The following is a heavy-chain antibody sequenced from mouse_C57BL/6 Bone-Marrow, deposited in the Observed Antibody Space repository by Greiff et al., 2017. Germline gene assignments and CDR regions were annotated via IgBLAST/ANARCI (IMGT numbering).Heavy chain of an antibody. CDR1: GYTFTSYW. CDR2: IDPSDSYT. Sequence: QVQLQQPGAELVRPGTSVKLSCKASGYTFTSYWMHWVKQRPGQGLEWIGVIDPSDSYTNYNQKFKGKATLTVDTSSSTAYMQLSSLTSEDSAVYYCARPNYRDAMDYWGQGTSVTVSS. D-gene: IGHD2-12*01. V-gene: IGHV1-59*01. J-gene: IGHJ4*01. CDR3: ARPNYRDAMDY.